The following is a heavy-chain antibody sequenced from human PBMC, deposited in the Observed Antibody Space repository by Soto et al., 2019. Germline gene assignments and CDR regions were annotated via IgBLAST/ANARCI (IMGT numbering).Heavy chain of an antibody. D-gene: IGHD2-15*01. CDR3: ATGMESGPPLGVYYYYGMDV. Sequence: ASVKVSCKVSGYTLTELSMHWVRQAPGKGLEWMGGFDPEDGETIYAQKFQGRVTMTEDTSTDTAYMELSSLRSEDTAVYYCATGMESGPPLGVYYYYGMDVWGQGTTVTVSS. V-gene: IGHV1-24*01. CDR1: GYTLTELS. J-gene: IGHJ6*02. CDR2: FDPEDGET.